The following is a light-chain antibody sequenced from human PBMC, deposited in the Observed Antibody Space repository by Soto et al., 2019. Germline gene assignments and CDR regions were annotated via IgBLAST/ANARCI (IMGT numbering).Light chain of an antibody. V-gene: IGLV2-14*01. CDR1: SSDVGGYNY. CDR2: DVS. J-gene: IGLJ1*01. Sequence: QSVLTQPASVSGSPGQSITISCTGTSSDVGGYNYVSWYQQHPGKAPKLMIYDVSNRPSGVSNRFSGSKSGNTASLTISELQAEHEADYYCSSYTSSSTLFYLFLTGTKVTVL. CDR3: SSYTSSSTLFYL.